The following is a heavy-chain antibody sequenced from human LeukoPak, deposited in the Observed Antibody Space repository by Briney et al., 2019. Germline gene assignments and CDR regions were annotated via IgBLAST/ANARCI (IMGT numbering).Heavy chain of an antibody. J-gene: IGHJ3*02. V-gene: IGHV3-23*01. Sequence: GGSLRLSCAASGFTFSSYAMSWVRQAPGKGLEWVSAISGSGGSTYYADSVKGRFTISRDNSKNTLYLQMNSLRAEDTAVYYCAKDAYYYDSSGYSPYDAFDIWGQGAMVTVPS. CDR3: AKDAYYYDSSGYSPYDAFDI. D-gene: IGHD3-22*01. CDR1: GFTFSSYA. CDR2: ISGSGGST.